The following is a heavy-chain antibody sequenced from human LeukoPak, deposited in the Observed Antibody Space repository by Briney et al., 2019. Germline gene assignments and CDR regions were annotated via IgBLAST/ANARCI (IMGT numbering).Heavy chain of an antibody. Sequence: SETLSLTCTVSGGSISSGGYYWSWIRQHPGKGLEWIGYIYYSGSTYYNPSLKSRVTISVDTSKNQFSLKLSSVTAADTAVYYCAASSSPFYYYYYYGMDVWGQGTTVTVPS. J-gene: IGHJ6*02. CDR1: GGSISSGGYY. V-gene: IGHV4-31*03. CDR3: AASSSPFYYYYYYGMDV. D-gene: IGHD6-6*01. CDR2: IYYSGST.